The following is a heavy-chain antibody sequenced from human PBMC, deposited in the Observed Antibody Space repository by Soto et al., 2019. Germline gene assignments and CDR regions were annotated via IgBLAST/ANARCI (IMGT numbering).Heavy chain of an antibody. CDR1: GYKCTTVW. CDR2: IDPTDSFT. CDR3: ARPASGGSRDAFDV. D-gene: IGHD2-15*01. V-gene: IGHV5-10-1*01. Sequence: ESLKISCKASGYKCTTVWLNLVLHTPGKGLEWLGRIDPTDSFTSYSPPFEGHVTISVDRSISTAYLQWNSLQASDTAIYYCARPASGGSRDAFDVWGQGTTVTVSS. J-gene: IGHJ3*01.